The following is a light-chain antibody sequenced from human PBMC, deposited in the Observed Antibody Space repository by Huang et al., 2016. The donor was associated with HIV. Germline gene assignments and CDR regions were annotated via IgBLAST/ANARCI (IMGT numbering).Light chain of an antibody. CDR2: LGA. CDR1: QSLLHSNGYNY. V-gene: IGKV2-28*01. J-gene: IGKJ4*01. Sequence: DIVMTQSPLSLPVTPGEPASISCRSSQSLLHSNGYNYLDWPRQKQGQSPQLRIYLGAKRASGVPDSFSGSGSGTDFTLNISRVEAEDVGVYYCMQALQTPRLTFGGGTKVEIK. CDR3: MQALQTPRLT.